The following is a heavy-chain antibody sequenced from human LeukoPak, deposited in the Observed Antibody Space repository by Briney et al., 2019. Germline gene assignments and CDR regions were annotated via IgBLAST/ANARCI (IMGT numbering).Heavy chain of an antibody. CDR2: INTNTGNP. J-gene: IGHJ4*02. D-gene: IGHD5-18*01. Sequence: GASVKVSCKTSGYTFTTYAISWVRQAPGQGLEWMGWINTNTGNPTYAQGFFTGRYVFSLDTSVNTAYLQITGLKADDTAVYYCGRDPKLEIRGYTYGYIDFWGQGTLVTVAS. V-gene: IGHV7-4-1*02. CDR1: GYTFTTYA. CDR3: GRDPKLEIRGYTYGYIDF.